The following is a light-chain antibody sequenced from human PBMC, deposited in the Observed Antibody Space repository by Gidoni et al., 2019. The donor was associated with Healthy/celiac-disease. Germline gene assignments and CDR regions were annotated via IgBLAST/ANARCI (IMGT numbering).Light chain of an antibody. CDR3: QQRSNWPPGFT. CDR1: QSVSSY. Sequence: EIVWTQYPATLSLSPGERATLSCRASQSVSSYFAWYQQKPGHAPRLLLYDAANRATDIPASFSGSGAGTDFTLTISSLEPEDFAVYYCQQRSNWPPGFTFXPXTKVDIK. CDR2: DAA. J-gene: IGKJ3*01. V-gene: IGKV3-11*01.